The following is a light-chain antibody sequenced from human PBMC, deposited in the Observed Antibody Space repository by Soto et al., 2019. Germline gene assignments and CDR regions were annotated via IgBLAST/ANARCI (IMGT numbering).Light chain of an antibody. CDR3: QQTYSTWT. V-gene: IGKV1-39*01. CDR1: QSISSF. CDR2: AAS. Sequence: DIQMTQSPSSLSASVGDRVSITCRASQSISSFLNWYQQKPGQAPKLLIYAASSLQSGVPSRFSGSGSGTDFTLTINSLQPEDFATYYCQQTYSTWTFGQGTKVEIK. J-gene: IGKJ1*01.